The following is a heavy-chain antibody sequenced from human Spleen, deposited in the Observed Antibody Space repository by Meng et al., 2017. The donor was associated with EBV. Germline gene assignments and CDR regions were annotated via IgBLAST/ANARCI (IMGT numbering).Heavy chain of an antibody. J-gene: IGHJ5*02. V-gene: IGHV4-34*01. D-gene: IGHD2-2*01. CDR3: ARGRVVPAATSWFDP. CDR1: GGSFSGYY. CDR2: INHSGST. Sequence: QVQLQQWGAGRLKPSETLSPTCAVYGGSFSGYYWSWIRQPPGKGLEWIGEINHSGSTNYNPSLKSRVTISVDTSKSQFSLKLSSVTAADTAVYYCARGRVVPAATSWFDPWGQGTLVTVSS.